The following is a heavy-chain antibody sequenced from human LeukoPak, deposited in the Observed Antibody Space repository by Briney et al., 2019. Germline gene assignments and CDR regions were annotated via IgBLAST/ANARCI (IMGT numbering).Heavy chain of an antibody. Sequence: GRSLRLSCAASGFTFSTYAMYWVRQVPGKGLEWVAIIWYDGSEKYYADSVKGRFTISRDNSKNTLYLQMNSLRAEDTAVYYCARDLSTMVRSGYFDYWGQGTLVTVSS. V-gene: IGHV3-33*01. J-gene: IGHJ4*02. CDR3: ARDLSTMVRSGYFDY. CDR1: GFTFSTYA. CDR2: IWYDGSEK. D-gene: IGHD3-10*01.